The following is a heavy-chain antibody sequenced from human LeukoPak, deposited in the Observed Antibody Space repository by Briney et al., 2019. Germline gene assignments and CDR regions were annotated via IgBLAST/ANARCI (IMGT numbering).Heavy chain of an antibody. CDR2: FDPEDGET. Sequence: GASVKVSCKVSGYTFTELSMHWVRQAPGKGLEWMGGFDPEDGETIYAQKFQGRVTMTEDTSTDTSYMDLSSLRSEDTAVYYCATAQNADDYPDYWYFDLWGRGTLVTVSS. V-gene: IGHV1-24*01. D-gene: IGHD4-11*01. CDR1: GYTFTELS. J-gene: IGHJ2*01. CDR3: ATAQNADDYPDYWYFDL.